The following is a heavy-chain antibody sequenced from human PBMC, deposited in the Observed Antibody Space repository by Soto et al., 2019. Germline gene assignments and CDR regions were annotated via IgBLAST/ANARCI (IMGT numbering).Heavy chain of an antibody. D-gene: IGHD4-4*01. Sequence: EVQLVESGGGVVRPGGSLRLSCAASGFTFDDYGMIWVRQAPGKGLEWVSGINWNGGSTGYADSVKGRFTISRDNAKNSLYLQMNSLRAEDTALYYCARVLTTWGEALYYYYGMDVWGQGTTVTVSS. J-gene: IGHJ6*02. CDR2: INWNGGST. V-gene: IGHV3-20*04. CDR3: ARVLTTWGEALYYYYGMDV. CDR1: GFTFDDYG.